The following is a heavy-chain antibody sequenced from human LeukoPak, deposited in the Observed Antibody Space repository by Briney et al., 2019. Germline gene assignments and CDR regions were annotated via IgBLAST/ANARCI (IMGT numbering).Heavy chain of an antibody. CDR2: IKQDGSEK. D-gene: IGHD3-16*01. Sequence: GGSLRLSCAASGFTFSRYWMSWVRQVPRKGLEWVANIKQDGSEKYYVDSVKGRFTISRDNAKNSLYLQMNSLRAEDTAVYYCARGGGLDVWGQGATVTVSS. J-gene: IGHJ6*02. CDR1: GFTFSRYW. CDR3: ARGGGLDV. V-gene: IGHV3-7*03.